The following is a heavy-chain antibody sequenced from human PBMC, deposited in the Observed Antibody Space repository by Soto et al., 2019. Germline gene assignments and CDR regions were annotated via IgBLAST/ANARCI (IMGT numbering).Heavy chain of an antibody. CDR1: GFTFSSYA. CDR2: ISGSGDST. V-gene: IGHV3-23*01. Sequence: GGSLRLSCAASGFTFSSYAMSWVRQAPGKGLEWVSGISGSGDSTYYADSVKGRFTISRDNSKKTVYLQMNSLRAEDTAVYYCAKGFPGRAVDGRGYFQHWGQGTLVIGSS. D-gene: IGHD6-19*01. J-gene: IGHJ1*01. CDR3: AKGFPGRAVDGRGYFQH.